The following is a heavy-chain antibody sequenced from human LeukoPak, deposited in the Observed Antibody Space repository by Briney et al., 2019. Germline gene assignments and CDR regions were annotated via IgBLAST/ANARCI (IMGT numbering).Heavy chain of an antibody. CDR2: IYYSGST. V-gene: IGHV4-38-2*02. CDR1: GYSISSGYY. CDR3: ARDGYYYDSSGYYH. J-gene: IGHJ5*02. D-gene: IGHD3-22*01. Sequence: SETLSLTCTVSGYSISSGYYWGWIRQPPGKGLEWIGSIYYSGSTYYNPSLKSRVTISVDTSKNQFSLKLSSVTAADTAVYYCARDGYYYDSSGYYHWGQGTLVTVSS.